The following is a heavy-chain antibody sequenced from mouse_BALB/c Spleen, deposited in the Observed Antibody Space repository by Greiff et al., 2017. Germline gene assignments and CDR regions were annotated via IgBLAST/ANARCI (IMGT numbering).Heavy chain of an antibody. Sequence: EVKLMESGGGLVKPGGSLKLSCAASGFTFSSYAMSWVRQTPEKRLEWVASISSGGSTYYPDSVKGRFTISRDNARNILYLQMSSLRSEDTAMYYCARGGITTAWFAYWGQGTLVTVSA. CDR1: GFTFSSYA. CDR2: ISSGGST. J-gene: IGHJ3*01. CDR3: ARGGITTAWFAY. D-gene: IGHD2-4*01. V-gene: IGHV5-6-5*01.